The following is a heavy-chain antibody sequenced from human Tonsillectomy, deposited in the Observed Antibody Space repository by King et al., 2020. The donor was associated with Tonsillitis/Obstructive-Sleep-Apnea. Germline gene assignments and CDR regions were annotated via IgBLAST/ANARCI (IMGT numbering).Heavy chain of an antibody. CDR3: ARDPSTGFHTGLGGMDV. D-gene: IGHD3-22*01. J-gene: IGHJ6*02. CDR1: GGTVTTDT. CDR2: IIPMSGTA. V-gene: IGHV1-69*01. Sequence: VQLVESGAEVKKPGSSVTVSCKASGGTVTTDTISWVRQAPGQGLEWMGGIIPMSGTAHYSQKCRGRVTITADSSTNTVFLELNSLRSEDTAVYYCARDPSTGFHTGLGGMDVWGQGTTVTVSS.